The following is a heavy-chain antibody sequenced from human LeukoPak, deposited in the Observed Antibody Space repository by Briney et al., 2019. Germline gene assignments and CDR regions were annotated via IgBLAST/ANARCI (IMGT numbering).Heavy chain of an antibody. CDR1: GFTFSSYW. Sequence: GGSLRLSCAASGFTFSSYWVNWARQAPGKGLEWVASINHNGNVNYYVDSVKGRFTISRDNAKNSLYLQMSNLRAEDTAVYFCARGGGLDVWGQGTTVTVSS. D-gene: IGHD3-16*01. V-gene: IGHV3-7*03. J-gene: IGHJ6*02. CDR3: ARGGGLDV. CDR2: INHNGNVN.